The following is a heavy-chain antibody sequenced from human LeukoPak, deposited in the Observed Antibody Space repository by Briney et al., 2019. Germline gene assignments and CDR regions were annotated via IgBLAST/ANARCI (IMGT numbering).Heavy chain of an antibody. J-gene: IGHJ2*01. D-gene: IGHD6-6*01. CDR2: ITYSAGTI. CDR1: GFTLSTYS. Sequence: GGSLRLSCAASGFTLSTYSMNWVRQAPGKGLEWLSYITYSAGTIYYAESVRGRFTISRDNAKNSLFPQMNSLRDEDTAVYYCARRFGSSGRYFDLWGRGTLVTVSS. CDR3: ARRFGSSGRYFDL. V-gene: IGHV3-48*02.